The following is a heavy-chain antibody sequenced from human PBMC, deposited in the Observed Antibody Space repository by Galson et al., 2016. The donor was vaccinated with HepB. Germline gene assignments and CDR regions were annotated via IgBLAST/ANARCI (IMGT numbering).Heavy chain of an antibody. CDR2: ISAYNGNT. Sequence: SVKVSCKASGYTFTSYGLSWVRQAPGQGLEWVGWISAYNGNTNYAQMLQGRVTMTTDTSTNTAYMELRSLRSDDTAVYYCARERGYCSGGACYYPTNGMDVWGQGTTVTVSS. V-gene: IGHV1-18*01. J-gene: IGHJ6*02. CDR3: ARERGYCSGGACYYPTNGMDV. CDR1: GYTFTSYG. D-gene: IGHD2-15*01.